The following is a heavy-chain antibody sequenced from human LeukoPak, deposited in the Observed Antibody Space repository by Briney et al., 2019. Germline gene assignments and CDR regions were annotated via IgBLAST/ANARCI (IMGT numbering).Heavy chain of an antibody. Sequence: GRSLRLSCAASGFTVSSNYMNCVRQAPGKGLEWVSVIYSGGRTYYVDSVKGRFTISRDNSKNTLYLQMNSLRAEDTAVYYCGSTSLLGSGFFDYWGQGTLVTVSS. D-gene: IGHD3-10*02. CDR3: GSTSLLGSGFFDY. CDR2: IYSGGRT. V-gene: IGHV3-66*01. CDR1: GFTVSSNY. J-gene: IGHJ4*02.